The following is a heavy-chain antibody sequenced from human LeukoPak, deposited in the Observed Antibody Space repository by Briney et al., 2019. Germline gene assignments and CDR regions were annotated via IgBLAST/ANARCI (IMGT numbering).Heavy chain of an antibody. CDR3: ARDCSSTSGCWGP. D-gene: IGHD2-2*01. CDR1: GLTFSSYT. J-gene: IGHJ5*02. CDR2: ISSSSSYI. V-gene: IGHV3-21*01. Sequence: GGSLRLSCAASGLTFSSYTMNWVRQAPGKGLEWVSSISSSSSYIYYADSVKGRFTISRDNAKNSLYLQMNSLTAEDTALYYCARDCSSTSGCWGPWGQGTLVTVSS.